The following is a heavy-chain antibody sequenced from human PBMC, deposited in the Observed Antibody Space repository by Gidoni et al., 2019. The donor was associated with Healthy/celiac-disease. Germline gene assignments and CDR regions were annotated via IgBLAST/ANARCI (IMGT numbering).Heavy chain of an antibody. CDR1: GFTFDYDA. Sequence: EVQLVESGGGLVKPVRSLRLSCAASGFTFDYDAMHWVRQAPGKGLEWVSGISWNSGSIGYADSVKGRFTISRDNAKNSLYLQMNSLRAEDTALYYCAKDSTQYQLLSEYYFDYWGQGTLVTVSS. J-gene: IGHJ4*02. CDR3: AKDSTQYQLLSEYYFDY. V-gene: IGHV3-9*01. CDR2: ISWNSGSI. D-gene: IGHD2-2*01.